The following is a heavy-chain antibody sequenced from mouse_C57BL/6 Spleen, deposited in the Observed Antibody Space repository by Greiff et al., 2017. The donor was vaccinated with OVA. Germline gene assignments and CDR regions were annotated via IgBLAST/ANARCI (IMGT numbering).Heavy chain of an antibody. V-gene: IGHV1-59*01. D-gene: IGHD2-4*01. CDR3: ARVKDYDDAMDY. J-gene: IGHJ4*01. Sequence: VQLQQPGAELVRPGASVKLSCKASGYTFTSYWMHWVKQRPGQGLEWIGVIDPTDSYTNYNQKFKGKATLTVDTSASTAYMQLSSLTSEDSAVYYCARVKDYDDAMDYWGQGTSVTVSS. CDR1: GYTFTSYW. CDR2: IDPTDSYT.